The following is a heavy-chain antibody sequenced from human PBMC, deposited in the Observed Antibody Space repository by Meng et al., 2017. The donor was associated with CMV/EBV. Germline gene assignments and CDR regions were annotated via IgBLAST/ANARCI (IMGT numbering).Heavy chain of an antibody. V-gene: IGHV3-21*01. CDR1: GFTFSSYS. Sequence: GESLKISCAASGFTFSSYSMNWVRQAPGKGLEWVSSISSSSSYIYYADSVKGRFTISRDNAKNSLYLQMNSLRAEDTAVYYCARDGTIVVVPAAISSLIPGWGDYYYGMDVWGQGTTVTVSS. CDR3: ARDGTIVVVPAAISSLIPGWGDYYYGMDV. J-gene: IGHJ6*02. D-gene: IGHD2-2*01. CDR2: ISSSSSYI.